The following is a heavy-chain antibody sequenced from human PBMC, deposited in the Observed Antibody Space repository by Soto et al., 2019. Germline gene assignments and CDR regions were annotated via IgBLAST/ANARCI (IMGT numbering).Heavy chain of an antibody. CDR1: GFTFSSYA. Sequence: EVQLVESGGGLVQPGGSLRLSCAASGFTFSSYAMHWVRQAPGKGLEYVSAISSNGGSTDYANSVKGRFTISRDNSKNTLYLQMRSLRAEDMAVYYCARGGRGYEFDYWGQGTLVTVSS. V-gene: IGHV3-64*01. D-gene: IGHD5-12*01. CDR3: ARGGRGYEFDY. CDR2: ISSNGGST. J-gene: IGHJ4*02.